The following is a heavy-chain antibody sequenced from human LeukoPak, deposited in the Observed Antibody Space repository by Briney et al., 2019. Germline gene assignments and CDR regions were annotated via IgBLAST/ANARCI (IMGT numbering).Heavy chain of an antibody. V-gene: IGHV1-2*02. J-gene: IGHJ6*02. Sequence: ASVKASCKPYGHIFTAFYLQWLRQGPGHGVECMGWTNPKSGETKYAQTFPHRVTLTRDTSISTAYMSLSRLTSDDTASYYCVRDRTASPLLGPTDVGGQGTTVTVSS. CDR3: VRDRTASPLLGPTDV. D-gene: IGHD1-1*01. CDR1: GHIFTAFY. CDR2: TNPKSGET.